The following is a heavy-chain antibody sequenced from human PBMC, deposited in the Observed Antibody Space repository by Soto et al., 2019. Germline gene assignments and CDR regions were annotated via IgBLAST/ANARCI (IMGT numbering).Heavy chain of an antibody. V-gene: IGHV4-59*01. J-gene: IGHJ5*02. CDR3: ARENPYYDFWSGLLSSNWFDP. D-gene: IGHD3-3*01. CDR1: GGSISSYY. CDR2: IYYSGST. Sequence: SETLSLTCTVSGGSISSYYWSWIRQPPGKGLEWIGYIYYSGSTNYNPSLKSRVTISVDTSKNQFSLKLSSVTAADTAVYYCARENPYYDFWSGLLSSNWFDPWGQGTLVTVSS.